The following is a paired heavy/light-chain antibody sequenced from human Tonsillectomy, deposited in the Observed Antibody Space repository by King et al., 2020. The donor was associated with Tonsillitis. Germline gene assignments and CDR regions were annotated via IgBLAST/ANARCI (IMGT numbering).Heavy chain of an antibody. D-gene: IGHD2-2*01. J-gene: IGHJ6*02. CDR3: AREVGVVVPADVSPVYYGMDV. CDR1: GGSFSGYY. CDR2: INHSGST. Sequence: QVQLQQWGAGLLKPSETLSLTCAVYGGSFSGYYWNWIRQPPGKGLEWIGEINHSGSTNYNPSLKSRVTISVDTSKNQFSLKLSSVTAADTAVYYCAREVGVVVPADVSPVYYGMDVWGQGTTVTVSS. V-gene: IGHV4-34*01.
Light chain of an antibody. V-gene: IGKV1-9*01. Sequence: IQLTQSPSSLSASVGDRVTITCRASQGISSFLAWYQQKPGKAPKLLIYAASTLQSGVPSRFSGSGSGTDFTLTISSLQPEDFATYYCQQLNSYPRTFGPGTKVDIK. CDR2: AAS. CDR3: QQLNSYPRT. J-gene: IGKJ3*01. CDR1: QGISSF.